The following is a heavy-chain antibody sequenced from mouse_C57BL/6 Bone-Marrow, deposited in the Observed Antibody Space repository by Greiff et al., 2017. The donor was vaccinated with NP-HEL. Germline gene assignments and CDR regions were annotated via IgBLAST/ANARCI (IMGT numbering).Heavy chain of an antibody. CDR2: IHPSDSDT. CDR1: GYTFTSYW. CDR3: AMGITTVVADYYAMDY. J-gene: IGHJ4*01. V-gene: IGHV1-74*01. D-gene: IGHD1-1*01. Sequence: QVQLQQPGEEGGKPGASVKVSCKASGYTFTSYWMHWVKQRPGQGLEWIGRIHPSDSDTNYNQKFKGKATLTVDKSSSTAYMQLSSLTSEDSAVYYCAMGITTVVADYYAMDYWGQGTSVTVSS.